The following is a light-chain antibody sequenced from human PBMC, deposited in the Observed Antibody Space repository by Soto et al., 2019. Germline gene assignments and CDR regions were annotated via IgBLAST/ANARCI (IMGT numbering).Light chain of an antibody. J-gene: IGKJ1*01. Sequence: DIQMTQSPSSLSASVGDRLTITCRASQSISSYLNWYQQKPGKAPKLLIYAASSLQSGVPSRFSGSGSGSDFTLTISSLQPEDFATYYCQQSYSTPPTFGQGTKVEIK. CDR1: QSISSY. CDR2: AAS. V-gene: IGKV1-39*01. CDR3: QQSYSTPPT.